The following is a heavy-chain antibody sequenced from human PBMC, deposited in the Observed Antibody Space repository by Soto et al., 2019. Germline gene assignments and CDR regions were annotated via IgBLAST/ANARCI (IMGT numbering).Heavy chain of an antibody. CDR3: ARAQYYYDSSGALNYYYYYGMDV. V-gene: IGHV4-59*01. D-gene: IGHD3-22*01. CDR2: IYYSGST. J-gene: IGHJ6*02. CDR1: GGSISSYY. Sequence: SETLSLTCTVSGGSISSYYWSWIRQPPGKGLEWIGYIYYSGSTNYNPSLKSRVTISVDTSKNQFSLKLSSVTAADTAVYYCARAQYYYDSSGALNYYYYYGMDVWGQGTTVTVSS.